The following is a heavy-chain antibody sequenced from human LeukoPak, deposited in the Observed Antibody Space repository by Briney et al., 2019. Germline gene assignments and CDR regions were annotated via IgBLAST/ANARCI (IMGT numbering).Heavy chain of an antibody. CDR1: GGSISSSSYY. J-gene: IGHJ5*02. D-gene: IGHD3-10*01. CDR3: ARLWFGDPNGFDP. V-gene: IGHV4-39*01. Sequence: PSETLSLTCAVSGGSISSSSYYWGWIRQPPGKGLEWIGSIYYSGSTYYNPSLKSRVTISVYTSKNQFSLKLSSVTAADTAVYYCARLWFGDPNGFDPWGQGTLVTVSS. CDR2: IYYSGST.